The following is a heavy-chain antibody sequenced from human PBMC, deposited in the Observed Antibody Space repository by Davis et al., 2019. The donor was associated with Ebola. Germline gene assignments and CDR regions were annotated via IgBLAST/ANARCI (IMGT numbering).Heavy chain of an antibody. J-gene: IGHJ4*02. V-gene: IGHV3-30*02. CDR3: ARDHSDSYPAAYCFDY. CDR1: GFTFSSYG. CDR2: IRYDGSNK. Sequence: LSLTCAASGFTFSSYGMHWVRQAPGKGLEWVAFIRYDGSNKYYADSVKGRFTISRDNSKNTLYVQLNGLRAEDTAVYYCARDHSDSYPAAYCFDYWGQGTLVTVSS. D-gene: IGHD2-21*01.